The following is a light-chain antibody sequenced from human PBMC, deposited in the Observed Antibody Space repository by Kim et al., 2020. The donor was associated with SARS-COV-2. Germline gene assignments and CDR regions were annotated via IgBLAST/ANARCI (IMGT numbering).Light chain of an antibody. CDR2: NTN. CDR3: VLYMGGGVWV. V-gene: IGLV8-61*01. CDR1: AGSVSTTYC. Sequence: GGTVTLTCGLSAGSVSTTYCPSWYQQTPGQAPRTLIYNTNTRSYGVPDRFSGSILGNRAALTITGAQADDESNYYCVLYMGGGVWVFGGGTQLTVL. J-gene: IGLJ3*02.